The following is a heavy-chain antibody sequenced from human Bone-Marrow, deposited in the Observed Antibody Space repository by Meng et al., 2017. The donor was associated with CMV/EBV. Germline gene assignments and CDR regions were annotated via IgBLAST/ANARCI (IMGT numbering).Heavy chain of an antibody. J-gene: IGHJ4*02. CDR3: ARVPAYYYGSGIQTLFDY. CDR2: MNPNSGNT. D-gene: IGHD3-10*01. V-gene: IGHV1-8*01. CDR1: GYTFTSYD. Sequence: ASVKVSCKASGYTFTSYDINWVRQATGQGLEWMGWMNPNSGNTGYAQKFQGRVTMTRNTSISTAYMELSSLRSEYTAVYYCARVPAYYYGSGIQTLFDYWGQGTLVTVSS.